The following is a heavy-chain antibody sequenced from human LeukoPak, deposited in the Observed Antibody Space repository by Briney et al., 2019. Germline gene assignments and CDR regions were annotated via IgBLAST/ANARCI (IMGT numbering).Heavy chain of an antibody. J-gene: IGHJ4*02. CDR3: ARGSKRRYYDSRYYFDY. Sequence: ASVKVSCKASGYTLTSYDINWVRQATGQGLEWMGWMNPNSGNTGYAQKFQGRVTMTRNTSISTAYMELSSLRSEDTAVYYCARGSKRRYYDSRYYFDYWGRGTLVTVSS. V-gene: IGHV1-8*01. D-gene: IGHD3-22*01. CDR2: MNPNSGNT. CDR1: GYTLTSYD.